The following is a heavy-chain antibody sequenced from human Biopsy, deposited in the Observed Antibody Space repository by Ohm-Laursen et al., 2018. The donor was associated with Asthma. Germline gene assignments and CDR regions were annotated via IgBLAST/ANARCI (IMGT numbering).Heavy chain of an antibody. D-gene: IGHD3-22*01. CDR1: GFAVSRDH. CDR2: ISGDAQRT. V-gene: IGHV3-23*01. CDR3: ARGDSSNWTHYYFDY. Sequence: GSLRLSCAASGFAVSRDHMFWVRQAPGKGLEWVSGISGDAQRTYYEDSVKGRFTISRDNSKNTIYLQLNSLRAEDTAVYYCARGDSSNWTHYYFDYWGQGTLVTVSS. J-gene: IGHJ4*02.